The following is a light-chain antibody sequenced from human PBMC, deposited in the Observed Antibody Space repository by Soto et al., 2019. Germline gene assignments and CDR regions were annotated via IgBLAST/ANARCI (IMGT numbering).Light chain of an antibody. CDR3: SSYTTSTTLRYV. Sequence: QSVLTQPASVYGSPGQSITISCTGTSSDVGGFNYVSWYQHHPGKAPKLLVDEVTNRPSGFSNRFSVSKSGNTASLTISGLQSEDEADYFCSSYTTSTTLRYVFGTGTKVTVL. CDR1: SSDVGGFNY. CDR2: EVT. J-gene: IGLJ1*01. V-gene: IGLV2-14*01.